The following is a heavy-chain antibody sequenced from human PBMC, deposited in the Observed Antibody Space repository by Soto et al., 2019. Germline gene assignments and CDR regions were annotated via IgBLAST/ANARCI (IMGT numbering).Heavy chain of an antibody. CDR1: ASIFKGHG. Sequence: QVHLVESGGGVVQPGGSLRLSCAASASIFKGHGMHWVRQAPGKGLEWVAIIRFDGSDEHYGDSVEGRFTISRDNSNNMLYLQMNSLRVEDTAVYYCARDGVGATTFFGFLDYWGQGTLVTVSS. D-gene: IGHD1-26*01. V-gene: IGHV3-33*08. CDR3: ARDGVGATTFFGFLDY. CDR2: IRFDGSDE. J-gene: IGHJ4*02.